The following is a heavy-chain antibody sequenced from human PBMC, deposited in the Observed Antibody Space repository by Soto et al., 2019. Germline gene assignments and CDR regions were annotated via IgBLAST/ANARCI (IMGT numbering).Heavy chain of an antibody. Sequence: EVQLVESGGGLVQPGGSLRLSCVASGFTFTNYCINSDGSNTNYADSVKGRFTISRDNAKNTLYLQMNSLRAEDTALYYCTRAGRYSYDNWFDPWGQGTLVTVSS. CDR1: GFTFTNY. D-gene: IGHD5-18*01. CDR2: INSDGSNT. V-gene: IGHV3-74*01. J-gene: IGHJ5*02. CDR3: TRAGRYSYDNWFDP.